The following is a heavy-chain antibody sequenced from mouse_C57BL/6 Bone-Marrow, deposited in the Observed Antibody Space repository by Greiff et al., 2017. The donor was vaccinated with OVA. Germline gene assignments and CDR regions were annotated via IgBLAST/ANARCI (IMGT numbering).Heavy chain of an antibody. J-gene: IGHJ3*01. V-gene: IGHV1-19*01. Sequence: EVQLQQSGPVLVKPGASVKMSCKASGYTFTDYYMNWVKQSHGKSLEWIGVINPYNGGTSYNQKFKGKATLTVDKSSSTAYMELNSLTSEDSAVYYCARGHGSAWFAYWGQGTLVTVSA. D-gene: IGHD1-1*01. CDR1: GYTFTDYY. CDR2: INPYNGGT. CDR3: ARGHGSAWFAY.